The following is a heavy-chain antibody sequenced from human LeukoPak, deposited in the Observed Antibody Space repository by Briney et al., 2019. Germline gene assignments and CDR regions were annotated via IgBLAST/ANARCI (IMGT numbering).Heavy chain of an antibody. J-gene: IGHJ5*02. CDR3: ARGRWLRHWFDP. D-gene: IGHD5-12*01. Sequence: ASVKVSCKASGYTFTSYDINWVRQATGQGLEWMGWMNPNSGNTGYAQKFQGRVTMTRNTSISTAYTELSSLRSEDTAVYYCARGRWLRHWFDPWGQGTLVTVSS. V-gene: IGHV1-8*01. CDR1: GYTFTSYD. CDR2: MNPNSGNT.